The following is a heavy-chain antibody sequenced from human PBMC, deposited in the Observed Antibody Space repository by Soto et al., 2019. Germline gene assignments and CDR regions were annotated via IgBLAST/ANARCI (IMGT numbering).Heavy chain of an antibody. Sequence: GGSLRLSCAASGFTFSSYAMSWVRQAPGKGLEWVSAISGSGGSTYYADSVKGRFTISRDNSKNTLYLQMNSLRAEDTAVYYCAYDIYVVVVAVTCYWVQGTLLTVS. CDR1: GFTFSSYA. CDR3: AYDIYVVVVAVTCY. D-gene: IGHD2-15*01. J-gene: IGHJ4*02. V-gene: IGHV3-23*01. CDR2: ISGSGGST.